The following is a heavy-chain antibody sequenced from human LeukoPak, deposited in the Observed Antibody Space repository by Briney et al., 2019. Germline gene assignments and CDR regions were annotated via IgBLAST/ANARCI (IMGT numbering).Heavy chain of an antibody. CDR2: MNPNSGNT. CDR1: GYTSTSYD. V-gene: IGHV1-8*01. Sequence: GASVKVSCKASGYTSTSYDINWVRQATGQGLEWMGWMNPNSGNTGYAQKFQGRVTMTRNTSISTAYMELSSLRSEDTAVYYCARYCSSTSCYPFPWGQGTLVTVSS. CDR3: ARYCSSTSCYPFP. J-gene: IGHJ5*02. D-gene: IGHD2-2*01.